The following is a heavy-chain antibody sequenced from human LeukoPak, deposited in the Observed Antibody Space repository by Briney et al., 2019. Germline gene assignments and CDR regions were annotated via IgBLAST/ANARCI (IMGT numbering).Heavy chain of an antibody. Sequence: GGSLRLSCAASGFTLSTYTMNWVRQAPGKGLEWVSSISPTAISTWYADPLKGRFTISRDNARNLLFLEGNGLRAEDTGVFYCVRDFLGESGAGGPWGQGTLVTVSS. CDR1: GFTLSTYT. J-gene: IGHJ5*02. CDR2: ISPTAIST. V-gene: IGHV3-21*06. D-gene: IGHD3-10*01. CDR3: VRDFLGESGAGGP.